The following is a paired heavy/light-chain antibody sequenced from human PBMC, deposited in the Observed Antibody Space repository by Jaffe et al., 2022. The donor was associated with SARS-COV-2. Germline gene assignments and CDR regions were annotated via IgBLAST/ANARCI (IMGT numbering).Heavy chain of an antibody. J-gene: IGHJ6*02. CDR2: ISASGGST. CDR3: ANGQETVTGYSYYYAMDV. CDR1: GFTFSSYA. D-gene: IGHD4-4*01. Sequence: EVQLLESGGGLVQPGGSLRLSCAASGFTFSSYAMSWVRQAPGKGLEWVSVISASGGSTYYADSVKGRFTISRDNSKNTLFLQMNSLRAEDTAVYYCANGQETVTGYSYYYAMDVWGQGTTVTVSS. V-gene: IGHV3-23*01.
Light chain of an antibody. CDR3: MIWYSSGWV. J-gene: IGLJ3*02. CDR2: YKSDSDK. V-gene: IGLV5-45*03. Sequence: QAVLTQPSSLSASPGASASLTCTLRSGINVGSYRIYWYQQKPGSPPQYLLRYKSDSDKQQGSGVPSRFSGSKDVSANAGIFLISGLQSEDEADYYCMIWYSSGWVFGGGTKLTVL. CDR1: SGINVGSYR.